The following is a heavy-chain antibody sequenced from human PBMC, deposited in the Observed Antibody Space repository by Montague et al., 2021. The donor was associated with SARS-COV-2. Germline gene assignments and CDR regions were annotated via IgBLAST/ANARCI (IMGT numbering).Heavy chain of an antibody. V-gene: IGHV4-34*01. J-gene: IGHJ6*03. Sequence: SETLSLTCTVSGGSISSYYWSWIRQPPGKGLEWIGEISQSGNTKYNPSLQSRVSISLDTSRNQFSLKVSSVTAADTAIYYCARLGDGIVPSPILGLGPYYSFYYMDVWGQGTTVTVSS. D-gene: IGHD2-2*02. CDR3: ARLGDGIVPSPILGLGPYYSFYYMDV. CDR1: GGSISSYY. CDR2: ISQSGNT.